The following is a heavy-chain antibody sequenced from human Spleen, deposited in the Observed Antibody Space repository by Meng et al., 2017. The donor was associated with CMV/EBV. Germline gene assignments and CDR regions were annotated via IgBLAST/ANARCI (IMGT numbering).Heavy chain of an antibody. CDR3: AREARTDFWSGYIDY. J-gene: IGHJ4*02. V-gene: IGHV1-69*10. D-gene: IGHD3-3*01. Sequence: SGGTFSSYAISWVRQAPGQGLEWMGGIIPILGIANYAQKFQGRVTITADKSTSTAYMELSSLRSEDTAVYYCAREARTDFWSGYIDYWGQGTLVTVSS. CDR2: IIPILGIA. CDR1: GGTFSSYA.